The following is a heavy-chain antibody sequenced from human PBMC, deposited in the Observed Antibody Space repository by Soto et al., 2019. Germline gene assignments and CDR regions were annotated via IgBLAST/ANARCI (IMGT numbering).Heavy chain of an antibody. CDR3: GKARLYYYYGMDV. CDR1: GFSFSSYD. V-gene: IGHV3-13*01. CDR2: IGADGDT. Sequence: EVQLVESGGGLVQTGGSLRLSCEGSGFSFSSYDMHWVRQAAGKRLEWVAAIGADGDTYYSDSVKGRLTISRENTKNSLYLQMNSLRTGDTGVYHCGKARLYYYYGMDVWGQGTMVTVSS. J-gene: IGHJ6*02.